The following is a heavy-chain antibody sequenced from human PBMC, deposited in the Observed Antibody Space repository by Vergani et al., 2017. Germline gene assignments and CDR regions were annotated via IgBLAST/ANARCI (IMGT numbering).Heavy chain of an antibody. V-gene: IGHV1-69*08. CDR2: IIPILGIA. Sequence: QVQLVQSGAEVKKPGSLVKVSCKASGGTFSSYTISWVRQAPGQGLEWMGRIIPILGIANYAQKFQGRVTITADKSTSTAYMELSSLRSEDTAVYYCARDCGGDCYRRMDVWGQGTTVTVSS. CDR3: ARDCGGDCYRRMDV. J-gene: IGHJ6*02. CDR1: GGTFSSYT. D-gene: IGHD2-21*02.